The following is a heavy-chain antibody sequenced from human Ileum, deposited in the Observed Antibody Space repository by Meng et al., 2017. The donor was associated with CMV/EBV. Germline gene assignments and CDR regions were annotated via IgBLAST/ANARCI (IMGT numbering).Heavy chain of an antibody. D-gene: IGHD3-10*01. CDR1: GFALSSQW. CDR3: VNGGIQVGDY. V-gene: IGHV3-74*01. CDR2: LSHDGSSA. J-gene: IGHJ4*02. Sequence: LTWEAYGFALSSQWMHWVRQPPEKGLLWVSRLSHDGSSAFYADSVKGRFFVATDNAKNTLYRKMNSLRAEDTAVYYCVNGGIQVGDYWGQGTLVTVSS.